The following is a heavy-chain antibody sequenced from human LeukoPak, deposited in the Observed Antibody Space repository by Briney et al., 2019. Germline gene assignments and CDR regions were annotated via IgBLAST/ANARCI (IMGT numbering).Heavy chain of an antibody. D-gene: IGHD3-10*01. V-gene: IGHV3-30*03. CDR2: ISYDGSNK. Sequence: GGSLRLSCAASGFTFSSYGMHWVRQAPGKGLEWVAVISYDGSNKYYADSVKGRFTISRDNSKNTLYLQMNSLRAEDTAVYYCAREGSGRTAYNDGLDVWGQGTMVTVSS. J-gene: IGHJ3*01. CDR3: AREGSGRTAYNDGLDV. CDR1: GFTFSSYG.